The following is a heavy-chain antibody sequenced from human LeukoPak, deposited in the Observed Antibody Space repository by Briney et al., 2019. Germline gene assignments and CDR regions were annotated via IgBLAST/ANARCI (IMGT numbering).Heavy chain of an antibody. J-gene: IGHJ5*02. D-gene: IGHD3-10*01. CDR3: ARARTYYYGSGSKWFDP. V-gene: IGHV1-8*01. Sequence: GASVKVSCKASGYTFTSYDINWVRQATGQGLEWMGWMNPNSGNTGYAQKFQGRVTMTRNTSISTAYMELSSLRSEDTAVYYCARARTYYYGSGSKWFDPWGQGTLVTASS. CDR1: GYTFTSYD. CDR2: MNPNSGNT.